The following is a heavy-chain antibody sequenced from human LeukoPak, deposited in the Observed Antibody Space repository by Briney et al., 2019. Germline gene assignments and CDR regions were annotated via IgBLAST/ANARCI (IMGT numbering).Heavy chain of an antibody. J-gene: IGHJ4*02. CDR1: GGSISGYY. Sequence: SSETLSLTCTVSGGSISGYYWTWIRQPPGKGLEWIGYIYSSGSTNYNPSLNSRVTTSVDTSKNQFSLRLSSVTAADTAVYYCARHRYTSSSSYFDFWGQGTLVTVSS. CDR2: IYSSGST. D-gene: IGHD6-6*01. V-gene: IGHV4-59*08. CDR3: ARHRYTSSSSYFDF.